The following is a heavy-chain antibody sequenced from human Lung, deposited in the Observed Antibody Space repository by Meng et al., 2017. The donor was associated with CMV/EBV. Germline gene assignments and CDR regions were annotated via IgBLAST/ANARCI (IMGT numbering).Heavy chain of an antibody. D-gene: IGHD3-16*02. Sequence: SEPLSPTFTVPGCSTSTSRYYWGWMRQPPGKGLEWIGSIYYSGSTSYTPSLTSRPTISVDTSKNQFSLKLSSMTAADTAVYYWARGLNFMITFEGVIVMGNWFDPWGQGTLVTVSS. CDR3: ARGLNFMITFEGVIVMGNWFDP. V-gene: IGHV4-39*07. CDR2: IYYSGST. CDR1: GCSTSTSRYY. J-gene: IGHJ5*02.